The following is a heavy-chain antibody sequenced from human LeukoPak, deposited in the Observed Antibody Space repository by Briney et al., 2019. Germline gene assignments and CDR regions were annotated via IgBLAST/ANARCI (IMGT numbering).Heavy chain of an antibody. V-gene: IGHV4-4*07. D-gene: IGHD6-13*01. CDR1: GGSVSNYY. J-gene: IGHJ6*03. Sequence: SETLSLTCTVSGGSVSNYYWSWIRQPAGKGLEWIGRIYTSGSTNYNPSLKSRVTMSVDTSENQFSLKLSSVTAADTAVYYCARQSSSWYVDYYYMDVWGKGTTVTISS. CDR3: ARQSSSWYVDYYYMDV. CDR2: IYTSGST.